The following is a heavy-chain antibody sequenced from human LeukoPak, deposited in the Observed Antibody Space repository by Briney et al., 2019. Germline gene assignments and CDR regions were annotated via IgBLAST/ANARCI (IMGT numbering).Heavy chain of an antibody. CDR2: VYYTGNA. V-gene: IGHV4-39*01. CDR1: GDSISNHIYY. CDR3: ARLRALSGHRGAFDI. Sequence: PSETLSLTCAVSGDSISNHIYYWDWIRQTPGKGLEWIGAVYYTGNAYYDPSLKSRVTISVDTSDNRLSLHLSSVNAADTAIYYCARLRALSGHRGAFDIWGQGTLVTVSS. D-gene: IGHD5/OR15-5a*01. J-gene: IGHJ3*02.